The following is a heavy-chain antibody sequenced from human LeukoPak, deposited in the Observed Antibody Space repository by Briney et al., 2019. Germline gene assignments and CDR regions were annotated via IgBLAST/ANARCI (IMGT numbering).Heavy chain of an antibody. Sequence: PGGSLRRSCSASGFTFSSYSMNWVRQAPGKGREWVSSISSSSSYIYYADSVKGRFTISRDNAKNSLYLQMNSLRAEDTALYYCAKDIFTMVRGVVDQWGQETVVTVSS. CDR1: GFTFSSYS. CDR3: AKDIFTMVRGVVDQ. D-gene: IGHD3-10*01. CDR2: ISSSSSYI. V-gene: IGHV3-21*04. J-gene: IGHJ4*02.